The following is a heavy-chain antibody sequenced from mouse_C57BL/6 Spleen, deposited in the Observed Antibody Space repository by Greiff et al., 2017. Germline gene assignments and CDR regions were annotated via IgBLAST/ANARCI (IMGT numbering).Heavy chain of an antibody. CDR2: INPNNGGT. D-gene: IGHD2-2*01. CDR3: ARSYGYPWFAY. J-gene: IGHJ3*01. CDR1: GYTFTDYY. V-gene: IGHV1-26*01. Sequence: EVQLQQSGPELVKPGASVKISCKASGYTFTDYYMNWVKQSHGKSLEWIGDINPNNGGTSYNQKFKGKATLTVDKSSSTAYMELRSLTSEDSAVYYCARSYGYPWFAYWGQGTLVTVSA.